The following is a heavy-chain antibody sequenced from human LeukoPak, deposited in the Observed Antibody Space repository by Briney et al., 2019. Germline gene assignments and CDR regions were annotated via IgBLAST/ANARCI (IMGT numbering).Heavy chain of an antibody. D-gene: IGHD6-13*01. V-gene: IGHV5-51*01. CDR2: IYPGDSNT. Sequence: ESLKISCKGSENSFTSYWIGWVRQMPGKGLEWMGIIYPGDSNTRYSLSFQDQVTISVDKSISTAYLQWSSLKASDTAMYYCARQIAAAGLHFDYWGQGTLVTVSS. J-gene: IGHJ4*02. CDR3: ARQIAAAGLHFDY. CDR1: ENSFTSYW.